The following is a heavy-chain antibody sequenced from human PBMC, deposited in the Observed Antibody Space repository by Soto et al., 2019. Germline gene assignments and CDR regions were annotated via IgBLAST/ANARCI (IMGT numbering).Heavy chain of an antibody. CDR2: IYYSVGK. CDR3: ERGTPFGY. Sequence: QVQLQESGPGLVKPSQTLSLTCTVSGGSISSGGYYWSWIRQHPGQGLEWIGYIYYSVGKYYKPSLTSRVTISVDTSKNQFSLKLSSVTAADTAVYYCERGTPFGYWGQGTLVTVSS. J-gene: IGHJ4*02. CDR1: GGSISSGGYY. V-gene: IGHV4-31*03. D-gene: IGHD1-7*01.